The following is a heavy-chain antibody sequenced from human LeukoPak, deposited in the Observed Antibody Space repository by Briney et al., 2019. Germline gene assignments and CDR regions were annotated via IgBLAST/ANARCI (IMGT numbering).Heavy chain of an antibody. CDR1: GFTFDDYG. V-gene: IGHV3-20*04. Sequence: PGGSLRLSCAASGFTFDDYGMSWVRQAPGKGLEWVSGINWNGGSTGYADSVKGRFTISRDNAKNSLDLQMNSLRDADTAFYYCARRISVAGGGTAFDLWGQGTLVTVSS. J-gene: IGHJ3*01. CDR2: INWNGGST. CDR3: ARRISVAGGGTAFDL. D-gene: IGHD6-19*01.